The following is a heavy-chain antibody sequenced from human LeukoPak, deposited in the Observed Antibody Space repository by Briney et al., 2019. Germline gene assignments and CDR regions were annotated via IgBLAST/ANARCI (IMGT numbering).Heavy chain of an antibody. CDR2: IVVGSGNT. D-gene: IGHD6-19*01. Sequence: ASVKVSCKASGFPFTGSVIQWVRQARGQRLEWIGWIVVGSGNTNYAQKFQERVTITRDRSTSTAYMELSSLRSEDTALYYCATHSSRWYDHDAFDIWGQGTMVTVSS. J-gene: IGHJ3*02. V-gene: IGHV1-58*02. CDR1: GFPFTGSV. CDR3: ATHSSRWYDHDAFDI.